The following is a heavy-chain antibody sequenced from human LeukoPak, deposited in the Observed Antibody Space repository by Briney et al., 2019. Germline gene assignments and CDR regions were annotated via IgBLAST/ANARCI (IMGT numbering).Heavy chain of an antibody. CDR3: AREAVAGDYFDY. V-gene: IGHV6-1*01. Sequence: SQTLSLTCAISGDSVSSNIAAWNWMRQSPSRGLEWLGRTYYRSKWYHDYAFSVKSRIPNNPDTSKNQFSLQLNSVTPEDTAVYYCAREAVAGDYFDYWGQGTLVTVSS. D-gene: IGHD6-19*01. CDR1: GDSVSSNIAA. CDR2: TYYRSKWYH. J-gene: IGHJ4*02.